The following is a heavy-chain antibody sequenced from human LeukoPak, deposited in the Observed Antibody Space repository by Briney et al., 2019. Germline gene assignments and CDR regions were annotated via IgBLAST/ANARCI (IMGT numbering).Heavy chain of an antibody. V-gene: IGHV1-2*02. CDR1: GYTFTDYY. J-gene: IGHJ3*01. CDR2: IYPNSGGT. Sequence: ASVKVSCKASGYTFTDYYMHWVRQAPGQGLEWMGWIYPNSGGTNYAQKFQGRVTMTGDTSISTAYMELSRLRSDDTAVYYCARDSIAAAGLSFDLWGQGTLVTVSS. D-gene: IGHD6-13*01. CDR3: ARDSIAAAGLSFDL.